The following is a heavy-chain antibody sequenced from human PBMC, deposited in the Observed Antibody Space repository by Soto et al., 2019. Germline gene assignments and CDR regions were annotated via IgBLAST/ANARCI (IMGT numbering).Heavy chain of an antibody. CDR3: ARGVLR. D-gene: IGHD3-16*01. J-gene: IGHJ4*02. CDR2: IYYSGST. V-gene: IGHV4-31*03. Sequence: QVQLQESGPGLVKPSQTLSLTCTVSGGSISSGGYYWSWIRQHPGKGLEWIGSIYYSGSTYYNPGRKSRGTVSAERSKNQVARKLSSVTAADTAGYYCARGVLRWGRGAMGTVSS. CDR1: GGSISSGGYY.